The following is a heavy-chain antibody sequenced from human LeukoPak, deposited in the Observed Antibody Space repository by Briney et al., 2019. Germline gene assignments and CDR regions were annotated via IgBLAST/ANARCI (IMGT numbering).Heavy chain of an antibody. J-gene: IGHJ6*03. CDR2: ISSNGGST. V-gene: IGHV3-64*01. CDR1: GFTFSSYA. Sequence: PGGSLRLSCAASGFTFSSYAMHWVRQAPGKGLEYVSAISSNGGSTYYANSVKGRFTISRDNSKNTLYLQMGSLRAEDMAVYYCARDAAAGSGWAYYYYYMDVWGKGTTVTVSS. D-gene: IGHD6-13*01. CDR3: ARDAAAGSGWAYYYYYMDV.